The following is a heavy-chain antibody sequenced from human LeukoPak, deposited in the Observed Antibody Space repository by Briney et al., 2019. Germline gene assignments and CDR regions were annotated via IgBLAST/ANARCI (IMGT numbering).Heavy chain of an antibody. V-gene: IGHV4-59*12. Sequence: SETLSLTCTVSGGSISSYSWNWIRQPPGKGLEWIGYIYDSGSTNYNPSLKSRVTISVDTSKNQFSLKLTSVIAADTAVFYCARGSDFGGRAFDIWGQGTMVTVSS. CDR2: IYDSGST. CDR3: ARGSDFGGRAFDI. CDR1: GGSISSYS. J-gene: IGHJ3*02. D-gene: IGHD4-23*01.